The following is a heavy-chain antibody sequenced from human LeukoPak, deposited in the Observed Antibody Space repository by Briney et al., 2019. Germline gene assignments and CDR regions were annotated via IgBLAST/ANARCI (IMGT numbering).Heavy chain of an antibody. J-gene: IGHJ6*03. D-gene: IGHD3-10*01. CDR1: GFTFDDYA. CDR2: ISWNSGSI. CDR3: AKDTHYGSGSYNYMDV. Sequence: SLRLSCAASGFTFDDYAMHWVRQAPGKGLEWVSGISWNSGSIGYADSVKGRFTISRDNAKNSLYLQMNSLRAEDTALYYCAKDTHYGSGSYNYMDVWGKGTTVTVSS. V-gene: IGHV3-9*01.